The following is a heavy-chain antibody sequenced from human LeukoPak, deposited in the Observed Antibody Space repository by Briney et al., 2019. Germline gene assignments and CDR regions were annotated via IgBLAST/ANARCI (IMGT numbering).Heavy chain of an antibody. CDR3: ATARDRVVPAAPDY. CDR2: FDPEDGET. V-gene: IGHV1-24*01. Sequence: GASVKVSCKVSGYTLTELSMHWVRQAPGKGLEWMGGFDPEDGETIYAQKFQGRVTMTEDTSTDTAYMELSSLRSEDTAVYYCATARDRVVPAAPDYWGQGTLVTVSS. J-gene: IGHJ4*02. D-gene: IGHD2-2*01. CDR1: GYTLTELS.